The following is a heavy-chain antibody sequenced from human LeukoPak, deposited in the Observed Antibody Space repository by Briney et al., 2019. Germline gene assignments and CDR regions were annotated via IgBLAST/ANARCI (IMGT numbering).Heavy chain of an antibody. CDR1: GFTFSSSA. CDR2: ISNNGGYT. Sequence: RGSLRLSCAASGFTFSSSAMSWVRQAPGKGLEWVSAISNNGGYTYYADSVQGRFTISRDNSKSTLCLQMNSLRAEDTAVYYCARAPDRSGSYYGGFDIWGQGTMVTVSS. J-gene: IGHJ3*02. CDR3: ARAPDRSGSYYGGFDI. D-gene: IGHD3-10*01. V-gene: IGHV3-23*01.